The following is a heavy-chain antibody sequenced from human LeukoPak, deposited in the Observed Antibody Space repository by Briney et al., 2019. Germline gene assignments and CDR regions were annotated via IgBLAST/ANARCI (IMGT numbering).Heavy chain of an antibody. CDR1: NDSIKDYY. V-gene: IGHV4-59*12. CDR2: VSNSGST. D-gene: IGHD3-22*01. CDR3: ARDRTMMWGWFDS. J-gene: IGHJ5*01. Sequence: PSETLSLTCAVSNDSIKDYYWNWIRQPPGKGLEWIGFVSNSGSTNYNPSLKSRVTLSVDTSKNEVSLRLSSVTAADTAVYYCARDRTMMWGWFDSWGQGALVTVSS.